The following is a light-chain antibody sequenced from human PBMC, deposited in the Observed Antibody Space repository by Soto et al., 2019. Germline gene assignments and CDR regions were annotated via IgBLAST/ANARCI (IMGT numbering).Light chain of an antibody. V-gene: IGLV1-51*01. CDR2: EDN. J-gene: IGLJ1*01. CDR1: TSNIGNNF. Sequence: QSVLTQPPSVSASPGQRVTISCSGSTSNIGNNFVSWYQQLPGTAPKLLMYEDNKRPSGIPDRISGSKSGTSATLGITGLQTGDEADYYCGKWDSGLSANVFGTGTKVTVL. CDR3: GKWDSGLSANV.